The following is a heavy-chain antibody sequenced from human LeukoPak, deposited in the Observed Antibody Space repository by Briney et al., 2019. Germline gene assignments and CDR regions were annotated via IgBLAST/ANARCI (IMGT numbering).Heavy chain of an antibody. J-gene: IGHJ4*02. Sequence: GGTLRLSCAASGFTFSSYGMSWVRQAPGKGLEWVSAISGSGGSTYYADSVKGRFTISRDNSKNTLYLQMNSLRAEDTAVYYCAKAHDSSGYYYAAPGSFVYWGQGTLVTVSS. D-gene: IGHD3-22*01. CDR1: GFTFSSYG. CDR2: ISGSGGST. V-gene: IGHV3-23*01. CDR3: AKAHDSSGYYYAAPGSFVY.